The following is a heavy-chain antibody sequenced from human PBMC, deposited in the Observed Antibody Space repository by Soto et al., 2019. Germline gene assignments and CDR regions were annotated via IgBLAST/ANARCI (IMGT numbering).Heavy chain of an antibody. V-gene: IGHV1-69*02. D-gene: IGHD3-10*01. CDR1: GGTFSSYT. CDR2: IIPILGIA. CDR3: ARGTEWFGEFFSFD. J-gene: IGHJ4*02. Sequence: GASVKVSCKASGGTFSSYTISWVRQAPGQGLEWMGRIIPILGIANYAQKFQGRVTITADKSTSTAYMELSSLRSEDTAVYYCARGTEWFGEFFSFDWGQGTLVTVSS.